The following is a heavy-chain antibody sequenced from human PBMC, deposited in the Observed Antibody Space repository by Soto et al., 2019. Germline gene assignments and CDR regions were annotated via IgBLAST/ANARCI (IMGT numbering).Heavy chain of an antibody. CDR3: ARGIGTRYFDY. CDR1: GGSISRGDYY. D-gene: IGHD1-1*01. CDR2: IYYSGST. V-gene: IGHV4-30-4*01. J-gene: IGHJ4*02. Sequence: SETLSLTCTVSGGSISRGDYYWSWIRQPPGKGLEWIGYIYYSGSTYYNPSLKSRVTISVDTSKNQFSLKLSSVTAADTAVYYCARGIGTRYFDYWGQGTLVTVSS.